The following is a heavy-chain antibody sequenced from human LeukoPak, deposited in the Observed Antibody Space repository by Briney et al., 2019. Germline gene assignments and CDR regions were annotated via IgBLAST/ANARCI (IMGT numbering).Heavy chain of an antibody. CDR2: INHSGST. Sequence: SETLSLTCAGGSFSVFYWSWIRQPPGKGLEWIGEINHSGSTDHNPSLKSRVTISLDTSKNQLSLNLTSVTAADTAVYYCARTSYRNGLYGVDVWGQGTTVTVSS. CDR1: GSFSVFY. J-gene: IGHJ6*02. D-gene: IGHD3/OR15-3a*01. V-gene: IGHV4-34*01. CDR3: ARTSYRNGLYGVDV.